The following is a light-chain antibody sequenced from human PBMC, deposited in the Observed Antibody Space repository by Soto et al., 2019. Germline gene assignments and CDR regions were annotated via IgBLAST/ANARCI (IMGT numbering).Light chain of an antibody. V-gene: IGKV3-20*01. CDR1: QTVRNNY. CDR2: DAS. J-gene: IGKJ4*01. Sequence: EFVLTQSPGTLSLSPGERATLSCRASQTVRNNYVAWYQQQPGQAPRLLIYDASSRATGIPDRFSGGGSGTDFTLTISRLAPEDFAVYYCQQFSSSPLTFGGGTKVEIK. CDR3: QQFSSSPLT.